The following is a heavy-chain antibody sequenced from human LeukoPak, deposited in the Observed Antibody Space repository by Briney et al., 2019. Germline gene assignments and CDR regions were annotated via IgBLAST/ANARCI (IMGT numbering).Heavy chain of an antibody. Sequence: GGSLRLSCAASGFTFSNYDMHWVRQAPGKGLEWVALIRYDGSGEYYADSVKGRFTISRDNSKNTLSLQMSSLRDEDTAVYYCARDARPIEVAGGGDYWGQGTLVTVSS. J-gene: IGHJ4*02. CDR1: GFTFSNYD. CDR2: IRYDGSGE. D-gene: IGHD6-19*01. CDR3: ARDARPIEVAGGGDY. V-gene: IGHV3-30*02.